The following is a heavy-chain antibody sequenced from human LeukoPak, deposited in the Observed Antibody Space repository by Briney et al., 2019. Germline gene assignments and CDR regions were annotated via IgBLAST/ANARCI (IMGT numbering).Heavy chain of an antibody. J-gene: IGHJ4*02. CDR3: ARTSYQLLADY. D-gene: IGHD2-2*01. CDR1: GYTFTSYG. Sequence: ASVKVSCKASGYTFTSYGISWVRQAPGQGLEWMGWISAYNGNTNYAQTLQGRLTMTTDTSTSTAYMELRSLRSDDTAVYYCARTSYQLLADYWGQGTLVTVSS. V-gene: IGHV1-18*01. CDR2: ISAYNGNT.